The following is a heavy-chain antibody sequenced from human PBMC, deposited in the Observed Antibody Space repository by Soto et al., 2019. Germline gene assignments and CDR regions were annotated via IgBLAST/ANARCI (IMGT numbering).Heavy chain of an antibody. CDR2: IYYSGST. V-gene: IGHV4-59*01. CDR1: GGSISSYY. CDR3: ASNRYRGSYLGLYYYGMAV. D-gene: IGHD1-26*01. Sequence: QVQLQESGPGLVKPSETLSLTCTVSGGSISSYYWSWIRQPPGKGLEWIGYIYYSGSTNYNPSLKSRVTLSVDTSKNQFSLKLSAVTAEDTAVYYCASNRYRGSYLGLYYYGMAVWGQGNTVPVSS. J-gene: IGHJ6*02.